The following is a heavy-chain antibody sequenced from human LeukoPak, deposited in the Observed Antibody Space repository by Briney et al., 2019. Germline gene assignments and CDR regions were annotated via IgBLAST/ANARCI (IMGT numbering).Heavy chain of an antibody. CDR3: ARSSPVSVAGTIDY. Sequence: GGSLRLSCAASGFTSTMYSMNWVRQAPGKGLEWVSYISSSSTTIYYADSVKGRFTISRDNSKNTLYLQMNSLRAEDTAIYYCARSSPVSVAGTIDYWGQGTLVTVSS. J-gene: IGHJ4*02. CDR2: ISSSSTTI. V-gene: IGHV3-48*01. CDR1: GFTSTMYS. D-gene: IGHD6-19*01.